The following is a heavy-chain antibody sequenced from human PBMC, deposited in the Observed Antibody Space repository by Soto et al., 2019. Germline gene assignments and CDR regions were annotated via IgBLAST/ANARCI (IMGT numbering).Heavy chain of an antibody. D-gene: IGHD6-19*01. Sequence: QVQLQESGPGLVRPSETLSLTCTVPSDSISSYYWIWIRQSPGTGLEWIGYTDYSGNTNYNPSLKSRVTISGDTSKNQFSVRLSSVTAADTAVYYCARAVGDPLYFLDYWGQGTLVTVSS. CDR3: ARAVGDPLYFLDY. CDR1: SDSISSYY. CDR2: TDYSGNT. V-gene: IGHV4-59*08. J-gene: IGHJ4*02.